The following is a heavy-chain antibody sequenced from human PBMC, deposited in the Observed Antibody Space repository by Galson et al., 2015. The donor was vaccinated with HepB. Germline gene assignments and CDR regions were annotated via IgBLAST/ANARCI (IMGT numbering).Heavy chain of an antibody. CDR2: IDPSDSYT. D-gene: IGHD3-16*01. J-gene: IGHJ6*02. Sequence: QSGAEVKKPGESLRISCKGSGYSFTSYWISWVRQMPGKGLEWMGRIDPSDSYTNYSPSFQGHVTISADKSISTAYLQWSSLKASDTAMYYCARDTGGIQGGEYYYYYGMDVWGQGTTVTVSS. CDR3: ARDTGGIQGGEYYYYYGMDV. CDR1: GYSFTSYW. V-gene: IGHV5-10-1*01.